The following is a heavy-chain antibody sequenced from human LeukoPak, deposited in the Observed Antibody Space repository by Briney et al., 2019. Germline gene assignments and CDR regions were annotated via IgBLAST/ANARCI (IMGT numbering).Heavy chain of an antibody. CDR3: ARVVAADGSNWFDP. CDR2: IYYSGST. CDR1: GGSISSSSYY. D-gene: IGHD6-13*01. V-gene: IGHV4-39*07. J-gene: IGHJ5*02. Sequence: SETLSLTCTVSGGSISSSSYYWGWIRQPPGKGLEWIGSIYYSGSTYYNPSLKSRVTISVDTSKNQFSLKLASVTAADTAVYYCARVVAADGSNWFDPWGQGTLVTVSS.